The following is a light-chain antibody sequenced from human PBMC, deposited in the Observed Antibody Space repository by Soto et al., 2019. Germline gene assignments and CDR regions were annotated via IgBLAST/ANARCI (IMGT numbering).Light chain of an antibody. CDR2: EGS. CDR3: CSYAGSSTYV. Sequence: QAVRTQPASVSGSPGQSSTISCTGTSSDVGSYNLASWYQQHPGKAPKLMIYEGSKRPSGVSNRFSGSKSGNTASLTISGLQAEDEADYYCCSYAGSSTYVFGTGTKVTVL. CDR1: SSDVGSYNL. V-gene: IGLV2-23*01. J-gene: IGLJ1*01.